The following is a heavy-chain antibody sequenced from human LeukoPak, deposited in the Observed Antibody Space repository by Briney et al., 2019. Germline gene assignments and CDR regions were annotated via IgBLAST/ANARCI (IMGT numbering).Heavy chain of an antibody. V-gene: IGHV3-7*01. D-gene: IGHD6-6*01. CDR1: GFTFSDYL. CDR2: IKQDGSQR. J-gene: IGHJ4*02. CDR3: ARRGGSSSRRSPIDY. Sequence: GGSLRLSCTASGFTFSDYLMTWVRQAPGKGPEWVANIKQDGSQRYYVDSVRGRFTISRDNTKNSLFLQMNGLRAEDTAVYYCARRGGSSSRRSPIDYWGQGTLVTVSS.